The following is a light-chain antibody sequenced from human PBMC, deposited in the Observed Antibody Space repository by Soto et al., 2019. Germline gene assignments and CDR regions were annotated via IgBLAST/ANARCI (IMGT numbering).Light chain of an antibody. J-gene: IGKJ1*01. CDR1: QNISNF. CDR2: AAS. Sequence: IQVTQSPSSLWSSVGDRVTITCRASQNISNFLHWYQHKPGTAPTLLIYAASNLQSGVPSRFTGGGSGTEFTLTISNLQPEDLATYYCQQSFKTWTFGQGTKVDIK. V-gene: IGKV1-39*01. CDR3: QQSFKTWT.